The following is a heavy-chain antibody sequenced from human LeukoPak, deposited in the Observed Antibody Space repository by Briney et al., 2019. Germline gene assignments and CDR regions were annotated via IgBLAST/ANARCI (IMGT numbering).Heavy chain of an antibody. D-gene: IGHD6-19*01. CDR2: ISSSSSTI. Sequence: GGSLRLSCAASGFTFSSYIMNWVRQAPGKGLEWVSYISSSSSTIYYADSVKGRFTISRDNAKNSLYLQINSRRAEDTAVYYCARHEYSSGWYGDWGQGTLVTVSS. CDR1: GFTFSSYI. CDR3: ARHEYSSGWYGD. V-gene: IGHV3-48*01. J-gene: IGHJ4*02.